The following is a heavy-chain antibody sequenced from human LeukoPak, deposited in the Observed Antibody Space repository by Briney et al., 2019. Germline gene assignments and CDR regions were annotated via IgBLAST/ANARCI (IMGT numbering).Heavy chain of an antibody. J-gene: IGHJ5*02. CDR1: GFTFSSYA. CDR3: AKGLFGGDNWFDP. D-gene: IGHD3-10*01. CDR2: ISDRDGST. V-gene: IGHV3-23*01. Sequence: GGSLRVSCAASGFTFSSYAMSWVRQAPGKGLEWVSSISDRDGSTYYVGAVKGRFTISRDNSKNTLYLQMNSLRVEDTAVYYCAKGLFGGDNWFDPWGQGTLVTVSS.